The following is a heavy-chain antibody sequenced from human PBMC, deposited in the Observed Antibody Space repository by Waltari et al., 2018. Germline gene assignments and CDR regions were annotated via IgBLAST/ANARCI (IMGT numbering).Heavy chain of an antibody. V-gene: IGHV3-23*01. CDR3: ANDLHSAGCNPRRGYFDS. D-gene: IGHD6-19*01. CDR2: PSRRVTIT. J-gene: IGHJ4*02. CDR1: GVTCSNYA. Sequence: EGQLLESGGGLAQPGGSLRLSCAASGVTCSNYAMSWLRQTPGPGLEWSVSPSRRVTITYYTSSEKGLFTISRDNAKKTLFLQMDSLRSVDSSLYYLANDLHSAGCNPRRGYFDSWGQGPQVTVSS.